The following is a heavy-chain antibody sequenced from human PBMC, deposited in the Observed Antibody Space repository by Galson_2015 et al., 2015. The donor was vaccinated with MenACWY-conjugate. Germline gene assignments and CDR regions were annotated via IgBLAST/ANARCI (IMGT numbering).Heavy chain of an antibody. D-gene: IGHD5-18*01. CDR1: GFIFTDYD. Sequence: SLRLPCAGSGFIFTDYDMHWVRQAPGKGLEYVSAISTYGGSTYYADSVKGRFTISRDNSKNMLFLQMGSLRVEDTAVYYCARKDGATYGYNDYWGQGTLVIVSS. J-gene: IGHJ4*02. V-gene: IGHV3-64*02. CDR3: ARKDGATYGYNDY. CDR2: ISTYGGST.